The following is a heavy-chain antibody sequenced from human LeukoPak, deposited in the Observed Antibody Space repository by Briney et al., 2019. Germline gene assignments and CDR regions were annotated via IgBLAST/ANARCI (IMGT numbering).Heavy chain of an antibody. D-gene: IGHD3-10*01. Sequence: SGTLSLTCTVSGGSISSYYWSWIRQPPGKGLEWIGYIYYSGSTNYNPSLKSRVTISVDTSKNQFSLKLSSVTAADTAVYYCARASNYYGSGSLDYWGQGTLVTVSS. CDR2: IYYSGST. V-gene: IGHV4-59*01. J-gene: IGHJ4*02. CDR3: ARASNYYGSGSLDY. CDR1: GGSISSYY.